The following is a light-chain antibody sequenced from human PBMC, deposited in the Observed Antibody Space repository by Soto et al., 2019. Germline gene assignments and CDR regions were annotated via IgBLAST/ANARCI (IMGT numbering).Light chain of an antibody. CDR2: RND. CDR3: AKWDDSLRVYV. J-gene: IGLJ1*01. Sequence: QSVLPQPPSASGTPGQRVTISCSTTISTSGSNYVYWYQQLPGAAPKLLIYRNDQRPSGVPDRFSASKSGTSASLAISGLRSEDEADYFCAKWDDSLRVYVFGSGTKLTVL. CDR1: ISTSGSNY. V-gene: IGLV1-47*01.